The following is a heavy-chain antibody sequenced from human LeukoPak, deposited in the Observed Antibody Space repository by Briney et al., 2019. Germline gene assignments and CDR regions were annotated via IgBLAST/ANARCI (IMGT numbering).Heavy chain of an antibody. CDR1: RDTLSSYS. CDR2: IKYDGSDK. D-gene: IGHD1-14*01. CDR3: ARRNLFDY. V-gene: IGHV3-7*01. J-gene: IGHJ4*02. Sequence: GGSLRLSCAASRDTLSSYSMNWVRQAPGKGLECVANIKYDGSDKYYVDSVKGRFTISRDNAKNSVYLQMNSLRVEDTAVYYCARRNLFDYWGQGTVVTVSS.